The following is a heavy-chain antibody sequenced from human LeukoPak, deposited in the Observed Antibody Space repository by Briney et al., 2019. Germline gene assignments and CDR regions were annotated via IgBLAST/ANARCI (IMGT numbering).Heavy chain of an antibody. J-gene: IGHJ3*02. D-gene: IGHD5-24*01. CDR1: GFTFSSYS. Sequence: GGSLRLSCAASGFTFSSYSMNWVRQATGKGLEWVSSISSSSSYIYYADSVKGRFTISRDNAKNSLYLQMNSLRAEDTAVYYCASLTRWLQWEKGDAFDIWGQGTMVTVSS. CDR3: ASLTRWLQWEKGDAFDI. CDR2: ISSSSSYI. V-gene: IGHV3-21*01.